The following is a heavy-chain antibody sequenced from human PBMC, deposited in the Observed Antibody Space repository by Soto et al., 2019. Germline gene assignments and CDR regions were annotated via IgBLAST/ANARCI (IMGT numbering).Heavy chain of an antibody. V-gene: IGHV3-33*01. CDR3: ARAREPEYSSAIFFDI. CDR1: GFTFSSYG. J-gene: IGHJ4*02. Sequence: PGGSLRLSCAASGFTFSSYGMHWVRQAPGKGLEWVAVIWYDGSNKYYADSVKGRFTISRDNSKNMLYLQMNSLRAEDTAVYYCARAREPEYSSAIFFDIWGQGALVTVSS. D-gene: IGHD5-18*01. CDR2: IWYDGSNK.